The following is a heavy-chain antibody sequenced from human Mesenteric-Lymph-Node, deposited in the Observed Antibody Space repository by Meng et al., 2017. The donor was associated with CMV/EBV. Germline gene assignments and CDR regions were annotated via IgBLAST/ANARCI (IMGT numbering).Heavy chain of an antibody. CDR3: ARDRSGYFYGMDV. J-gene: IGHJ6*02. V-gene: IGHV3-74*01. D-gene: IGHD1-26*01. Sequence: GGSLRLSCAASGFTFSSYWMHWVRQAPGKGLVWVSRINSDGSSTSYGDSVKGRFTISRDNAKNTLYLQMNSLRAEDTAVYYCARDRSGYFYGMDVWGQGTTVTVSS. CDR1: GFTFSSYW. CDR2: INSDGSST.